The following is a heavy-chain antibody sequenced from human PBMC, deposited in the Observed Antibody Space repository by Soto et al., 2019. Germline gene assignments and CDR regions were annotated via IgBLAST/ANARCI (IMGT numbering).Heavy chain of an antibody. CDR3: ARSERYCSSTSCYVIDY. J-gene: IGHJ4*02. D-gene: IGHD2-2*01. V-gene: IGHV3-21*01. CDR1: GFTFSSYS. CDR2: ISSSSSYI. Sequence: EVQLVESGGGLVKPGGSLRLSCAASGFTFSSYSMNWVRRAPGKGLEWVSSISSSSSYIYYADSVKGRFTISRDNAKNSLYLQMNSLRAEDTAVYYCARSERYCSSTSCYVIDYWGQGTLVTVSS.